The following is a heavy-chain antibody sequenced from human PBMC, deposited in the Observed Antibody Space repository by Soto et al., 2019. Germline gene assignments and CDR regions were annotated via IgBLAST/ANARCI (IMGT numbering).Heavy chain of an antibody. V-gene: IGHV4-34*01. CDR1: GGSFSAYY. CDR2: INHSGST. CDR3: ARVKMVRGVISGMDV. J-gene: IGHJ6*02. D-gene: IGHD3-10*01. Sequence: PSETLSLTCAVYGGSFSAYYWSWIRQPPGKGLEWIGEINHSGSTNYNPSLKSRVTISVDTSKNQFSLKLSSVTAADTAVYYCARVKMVRGVISGMDVWGQGTTVTVSS.